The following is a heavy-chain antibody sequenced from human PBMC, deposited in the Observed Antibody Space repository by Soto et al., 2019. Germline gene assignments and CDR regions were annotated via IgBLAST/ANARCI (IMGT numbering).Heavy chain of an antibody. V-gene: IGHV5-51*01. J-gene: IGHJ6*02. D-gene: IGHD3-3*01. CDR3: PSLPHKTSRYYDPSYGMDT. CDR2: IYSADSDT. Sequence: GQSLKISCKGSGYSFPSQWSGWVRQTHGKGLEWMGSIYSADSDTRYSPSFQGQVTISAEKCIRSAYLEGSNLKASDKAIYYCPSLPHKTSRYYDPSYGMDTWRQGTTVT. CDR1: GYSFPSQW.